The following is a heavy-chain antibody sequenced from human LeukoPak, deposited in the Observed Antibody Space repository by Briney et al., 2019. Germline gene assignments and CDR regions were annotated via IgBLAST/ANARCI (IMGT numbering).Heavy chain of an antibody. D-gene: IGHD5-12*01. Sequence: SVKVSCKASGGTFSSYAISWVRQAPGQGLEWMGGIIPIFGTANYAQKFQGRVTITADESTSTAYMELSSLGSEDTAVYYCASQGQDYSGYDYGEVGYWGQGTLVTVSS. J-gene: IGHJ4*02. CDR3: ASQGQDYSGYDYGEVGY. V-gene: IGHV1-69*01. CDR1: GGTFSSYA. CDR2: IIPIFGTA.